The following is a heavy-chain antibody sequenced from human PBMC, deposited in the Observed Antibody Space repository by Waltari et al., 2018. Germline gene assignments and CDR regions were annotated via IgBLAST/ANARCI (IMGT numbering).Heavy chain of an antibody. V-gene: IGHV3-53*01. CDR3: ARDPPGMATIGS. J-gene: IGHJ5*02. Sequence: EAQLVESGGGLIHPGGSLRLSSAVSGFTVGTNYMSWVRQAPGKGLEWVSVIYSGGSTNYADSVRGRFTISRDNSKNTLFLEMNSLTAEDTAVYYCARDPPGMATIGSWGQGTLVTVSS. D-gene: IGHD5-12*01. CDR1: GFTVGTNY. CDR2: IYSGGST.